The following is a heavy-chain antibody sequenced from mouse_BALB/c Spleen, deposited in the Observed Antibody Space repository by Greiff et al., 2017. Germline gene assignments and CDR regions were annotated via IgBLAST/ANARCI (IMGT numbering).Heavy chain of an antibody. J-gene: IGHJ3*01. V-gene: IGHV5-9-4*01. D-gene: IGHD1-1*01. CDR3: ARGYYYGSSPHFAY. CDR2: ISSGGSYT. Sequence: EVQLVESGGGLVKPGGSLKLSCAASGFTFSSYAMSWVRQSPEKRLEWVAEISSGGSYTYYPDTVTGRFTISRDNAKNTLYLEMSSLRSEDTTMYYCARGYYYGSSPHFAYWGQGTLVTVSA. CDR1: GFTFSSYA.